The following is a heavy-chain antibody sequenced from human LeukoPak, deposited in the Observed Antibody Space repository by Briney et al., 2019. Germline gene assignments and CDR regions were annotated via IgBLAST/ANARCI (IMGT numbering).Heavy chain of an antibody. CDR2: ISYDGSNK. CDR1: GFTFSSYG. V-gene: IGHV3-30*18. Sequence: GRSLRLSCAASGFTFSSYGMHWVRQAPGKGLEWVAVISYDGSNKYYADSVKGRFTISRDNSKNTLYLQMNSLRAEDTAVYYCAKDDIGGVDTAPVAEYFQHWGQGTLVTVSS. CDR3: AKDDIGGVDTAPVAEYFQH. J-gene: IGHJ1*01. D-gene: IGHD5-18*01.